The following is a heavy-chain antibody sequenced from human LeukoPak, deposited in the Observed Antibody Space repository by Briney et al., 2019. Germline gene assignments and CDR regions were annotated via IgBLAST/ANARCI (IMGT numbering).Heavy chain of an antibody. CDR1: GFTFSSYW. CDR2: INSDGSTT. CDR3: ARVPLVRPNDY. Sequence: GGSLRLSSAASGFTFSSYWMHWVRQAPGKGLVWVSRINSDGSTTTYADSVTGRFTISRDNAKNTQYLQMNSLRAEDTAVYYCARVPLVRPNDYWGQGTLVTVSS. D-gene: IGHD1-1*01. V-gene: IGHV3-74*01. J-gene: IGHJ4*02.